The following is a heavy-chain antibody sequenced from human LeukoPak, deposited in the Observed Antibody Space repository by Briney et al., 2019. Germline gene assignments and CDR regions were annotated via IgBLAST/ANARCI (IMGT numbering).Heavy chain of an antibody. Sequence: SETLSLTCAVYGGSFSGYYWSWIRQPPGKGLEWIGEINHSGSTNYNPSLKSRVTISVDTSKNQFPLKLSSVTAADTAVYYCARGLDTAMDYGMDVWGKGTTVTVSS. CDR2: INHSGST. D-gene: IGHD5-18*01. J-gene: IGHJ6*04. CDR3: ARGLDTAMDYGMDV. V-gene: IGHV4-34*01. CDR1: GGSFSGYY.